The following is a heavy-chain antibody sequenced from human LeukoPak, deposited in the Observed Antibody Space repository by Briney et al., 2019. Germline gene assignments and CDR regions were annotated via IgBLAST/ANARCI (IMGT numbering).Heavy chain of an antibody. CDR3: ARAPGLRYFDWLNYYYYMDV. V-gene: IGHV1-2*02. D-gene: IGHD3-9*01. CDR2: INPNSGGT. J-gene: IGHJ6*03. Sequence: ASVKVSCKASGYTFTGYYMHWVRQAPGQGLEWMGWINPNSGGTNYAQKLQGRVTMTTDTSTSTAYMELRSLRSDDTAVYYCARAPGLRYFDWLNYYYYMDVWGKGTTVTISS. CDR1: GYTFTGYY.